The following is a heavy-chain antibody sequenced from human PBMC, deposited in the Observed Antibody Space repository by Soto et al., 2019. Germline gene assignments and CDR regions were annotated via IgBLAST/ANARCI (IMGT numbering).Heavy chain of an antibody. CDR2: INTGNGDS. D-gene: IGHD1-26*01. Sequence: ASVKVSCKTSGYVFTSFAIHWMRQAPGQGPEWMGWINTGNGDSKYSEKFQDRVTITRDTSATTAYMELSSLRSEDTAVYYCARSKTIVMPVSDYWGQGTLVTVSS. CDR3: ARSKTIVMPVSDY. J-gene: IGHJ4*02. CDR1: GYVFTSFA. V-gene: IGHV1-3*04.